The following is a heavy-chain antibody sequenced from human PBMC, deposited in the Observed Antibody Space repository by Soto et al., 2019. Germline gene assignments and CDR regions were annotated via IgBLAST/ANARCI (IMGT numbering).Heavy chain of an antibody. Sequence: GGSLRLSCAASGFTFSSYWMHWVRQAPGKGLVWVSRINSDGSSTSYADSVKGRFTISRDNAKNTLYLQMNSLRAEDTAVYYCARDRRVYYDFWSGYKSHDAFDIWGQGTMVTVSS. CDR3: ARDRRVYYDFWSGYKSHDAFDI. J-gene: IGHJ3*02. CDR1: GFTFSSYW. D-gene: IGHD3-3*01. V-gene: IGHV3-74*01. CDR2: INSDGSST.